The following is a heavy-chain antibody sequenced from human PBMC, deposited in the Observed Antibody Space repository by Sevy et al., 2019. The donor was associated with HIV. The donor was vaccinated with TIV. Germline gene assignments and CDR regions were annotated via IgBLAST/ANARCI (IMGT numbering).Heavy chain of an antibody. CDR3: VRDECDTGVCLDF. D-gene: IGHD2-8*01. Sequence: ASVKVSCKTSGYTFINYGFSWVRQAPGQGLEWMGFISVYNGYINYAQKFQGRVTVTTDTSTATGYMELKSLRDDDTAICYCVRDECDTGVCLDFWSQGTLVTVSS. CDR2: ISVYNGYI. V-gene: IGHV1-18*01. CDR1: GYTFINYG. J-gene: IGHJ4*02.